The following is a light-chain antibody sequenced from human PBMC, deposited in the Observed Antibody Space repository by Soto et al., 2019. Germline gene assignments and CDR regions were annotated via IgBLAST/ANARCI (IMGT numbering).Light chain of an antibody. Sequence: DIILTQSPAIVSVSPGERATLSCRASRSVSTNLAWYQHKHGQAPRLLIYGASTRVTAIPARFSGSGSGTDVTLTINYLKSEDFGVYYCQQYDKSLPPVTFGGGTKVEI. CDR1: RSVSTN. J-gene: IGKJ4*01. CDR3: QQYDKSLPPVT. V-gene: IGKV3-15*01. CDR2: GAS.